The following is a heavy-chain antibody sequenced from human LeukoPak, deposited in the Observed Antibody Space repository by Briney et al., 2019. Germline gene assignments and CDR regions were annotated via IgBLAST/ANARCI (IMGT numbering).Heavy chain of an antibody. J-gene: IGHJ6*03. V-gene: IGHV4-59*01. CDR3: ARGGSGWLSYYYYMDV. CDR2: IYYSGST. Sequence: PSETLSLTCTVSGGSISSYYWSWIRQPPGKGLEWIGYIYYSGSTNYNPSHKSRVTISVDTSKNQFSLKLSSVTAADTAVYYCARGGSGWLSYYYYMDVWGKGTTVTVSS. D-gene: IGHD6-19*01. CDR1: GGSISSYY.